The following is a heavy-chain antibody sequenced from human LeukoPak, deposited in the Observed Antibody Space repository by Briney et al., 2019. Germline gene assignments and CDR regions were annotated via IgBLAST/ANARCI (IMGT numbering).Heavy chain of an antibody. CDR3: TTRSGDFWSGFVN. D-gene: IGHD3-3*01. CDR2: FDPEEAKM. CDR1: GNSLSELS. Sequence: GASVNVSCKVSGNSLSELSIQWVRQAPGKGLECMGGFDPEEAKMVYAQNFQGRVTMTEDTSTQTAYMELSGLTSDDTAVYYCTTRSGDFWSGFVNWGQGTLVTVSS. V-gene: IGHV1-24*01. J-gene: IGHJ4*02.